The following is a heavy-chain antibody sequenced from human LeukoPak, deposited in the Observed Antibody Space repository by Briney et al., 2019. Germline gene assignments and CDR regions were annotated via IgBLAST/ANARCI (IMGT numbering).Heavy chain of an antibody. CDR1: GGSITSYY. CDR2: ISYSGST. D-gene: IGHD2-15*01. J-gene: IGHJ5*02. CDR3: ASGGYCSSGSCYPNWFDP. Sequence: SETLSLTCSVSGGSITSYYWSWIQQPPGKGLEWIGYISYSGSTNYNPSLKSRVSISIDTSKNQFSLKLSSVTAADTAVYYCASGGYCSSGSCYPNWFDPWGQGTLVTVSS. V-gene: IGHV4-59*01.